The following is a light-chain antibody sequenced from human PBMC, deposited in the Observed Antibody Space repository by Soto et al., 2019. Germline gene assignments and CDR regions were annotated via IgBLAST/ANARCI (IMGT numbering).Light chain of an antibody. CDR3: GTWDSSLSAGV. Sequence: QAVVTQPPSVSAAPGQKVTISCSGSSSNIGNNYVSWYQQLPGTAPKVLIYENNKRPSGIPDRFSGSKSGTSATLGITGLQTGDEADYYCGTWDSSLSAGVFGGGTKVTVL. J-gene: IGLJ3*02. CDR1: SSNIGNNY. CDR2: ENN. V-gene: IGLV1-51*02.